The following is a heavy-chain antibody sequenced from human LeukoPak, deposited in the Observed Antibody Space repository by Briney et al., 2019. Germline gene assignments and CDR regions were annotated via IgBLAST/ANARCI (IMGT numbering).Heavy chain of an antibody. D-gene: IGHD4-23*01. CDR1: RGTFISYA. J-gene: IGHJ4*02. CDR2: IIPIFGIA. Sequence: GSSVKVSCKASRGTFISYAISWVRQAPGQGLEWMGRIIPIFGIANYAQKFQGRVTITADKSTSTAYMELSSLRSEDTAVYYCARNYYGGDDYWGQGTLVTVSS. CDR3: ARNYYGGDDY. V-gene: IGHV1-69*04.